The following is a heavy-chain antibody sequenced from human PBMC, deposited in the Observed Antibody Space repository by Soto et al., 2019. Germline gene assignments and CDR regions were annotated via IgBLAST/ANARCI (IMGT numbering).Heavy chain of an antibody. CDR2: IYPGDSDT. J-gene: IGHJ5*02. CDR3: ARHIPHPEYSSSWYAPADP. CDR1: GYSFTSYW. D-gene: IGHD6-13*01. V-gene: IGHV5-51*01. Sequence: GAEVKKPGESLKISCKGSGYSFTSYWIGWVRQMPGKGLEWMGIIYPGDSDTRYSPSFQGQVTISADKSISTAYLQWSSLKASDTAMYYCARHIPHPEYSSSWYAPADPWGQGTLVTVSS.